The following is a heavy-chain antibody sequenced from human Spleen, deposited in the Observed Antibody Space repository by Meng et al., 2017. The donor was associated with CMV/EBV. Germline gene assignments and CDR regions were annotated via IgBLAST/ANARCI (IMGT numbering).Heavy chain of an antibody. Sequence: GGSLRLSCAAFEFTFSNYRMNWVRQAPGKGLEWISFISSTSTYIDYADSVKCRFTISRDNARNSLFLQMNSLRAEDTAVYYCARDIRGSDFYYGMDVWGQGTTVTVSS. CDR3: ARDIRGSDFYYGMDV. CDR2: ISSTSTYI. V-gene: IGHV3-21*01. J-gene: IGHJ6*02. CDR1: EFTFSNYR. D-gene: IGHD3-10*01.